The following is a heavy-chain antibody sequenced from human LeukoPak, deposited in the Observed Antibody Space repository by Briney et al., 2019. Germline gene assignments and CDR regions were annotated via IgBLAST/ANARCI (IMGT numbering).Heavy chain of an antibody. J-gene: IGHJ3*01. D-gene: IGHD1-26*01. CDR1: GYSFTSYC. CDR2: IYPSDSGP. CDR3: GMSGDRVPLQDDVFDV. Sequence: GESLKISCKVSGYSFTSYCIGWVRQMPGKGLEWMGIIYPSDSGPTYSPSFQGQVTISVGKSINTAYLQWSSLQASDTAMYYCGMSGDRVPLQDDVFDVWGQGTMVTVST. V-gene: IGHV5-51*01.